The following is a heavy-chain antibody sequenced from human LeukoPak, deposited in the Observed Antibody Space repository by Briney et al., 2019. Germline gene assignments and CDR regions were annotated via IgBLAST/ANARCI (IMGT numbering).Heavy chain of an antibody. Sequence: GGSLRLSCAASGFTFNSYAMSWVRQAPGKGLEWVSAICDRGGTTYYADSVKGRFTISRDNSKNTLYLQMNSLRAEDTAVYYGASLGYSYGFDYWGQGTLVTVSS. D-gene: IGHD5-18*01. CDR1: GFTFNSYA. CDR2: ICDRGGTT. J-gene: IGHJ4*02. V-gene: IGHV3-23*01. CDR3: ASLGYSYGFDY.